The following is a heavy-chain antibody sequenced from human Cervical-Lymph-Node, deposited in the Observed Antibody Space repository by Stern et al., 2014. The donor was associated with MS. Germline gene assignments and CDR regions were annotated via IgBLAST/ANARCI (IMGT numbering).Heavy chain of an antibody. J-gene: IGHJ4*02. V-gene: IGHV3-33*01. Sequence: QVQLVESGGTVVQPGRSLRLSCAASGFTFSDYGVHWVRQAPGKGLEWVALIWYDGSNKYYGDSVKGRFTISRDNSRNTLYLQMNSLRGEDTAIYYCARDGSYSSSWTDYWGQGTLVTVSS. CDR2: IWYDGSNK. CDR3: ARDGSYSSSWTDY. CDR1: GFTFSDYG. D-gene: IGHD2-2*01.